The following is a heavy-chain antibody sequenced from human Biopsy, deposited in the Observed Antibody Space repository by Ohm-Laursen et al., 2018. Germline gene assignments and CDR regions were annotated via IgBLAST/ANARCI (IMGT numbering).Heavy chain of an antibody. Sequence: PSETLSLTCTVSGGSISNNSYYWGWIRQPPGKGLEWIGSIFYRGSTHYKPSLKSRVNISVDTSKNQFSLKLNSVTAADTAVYYCARDYDTSGYYYVSWGQGTLVTVSS. CDR3: ARDYDTSGYYYVS. CDR2: IFYRGST. CDR1: GGSISNNSYY. D-gene: IGHD3-22*01. J-gene: IGHJ5*02. V-gene: IGHV4-39*01.